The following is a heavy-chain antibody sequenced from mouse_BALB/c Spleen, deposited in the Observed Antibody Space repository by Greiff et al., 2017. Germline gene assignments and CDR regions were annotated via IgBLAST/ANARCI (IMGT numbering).Heavy chain of an antibody. CDR3: AKGGLTGAWFAY. CDR2: IYPGSGNT. D-gene: IGHD1-1*01. CDR1: GYAFTNYW. V-gene: IGHV1-63*01. J-gene: IGHJ3*01. Sequence: VQLQQSGAELVRPGTSVKISCKASGYAFTNYWLGWVKQRPGHGLEWIGDIYPGSGNTYYNEKFKGKATLTADKSSSTAYMQLSSLTSEDSAVYFCAKGGLTGAWFAYWGQGTLVTVSA.